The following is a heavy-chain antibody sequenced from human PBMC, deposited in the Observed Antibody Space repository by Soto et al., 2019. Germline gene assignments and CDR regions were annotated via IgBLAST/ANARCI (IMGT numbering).Heavy chain of an antibody. D-gene: IGHD2-2*02. J-gene: IGHJ4*02. CDR2: INPSDSYT. V-gene: IGHV5-10-1*01. Sequence: PGESLKISCQGSGYSFTSYWIGWVRQRPGKGLERLGRINPSDSYTTYSPSFQGHVTISTDKSFSTAYLQWGGLKASDTAMYYCARLGYCTGTSCYNFDSWGQGTLVTVSS. CDR1: GYSFTSYW. CDR3: ARLGYCTGTSCYNFDS.